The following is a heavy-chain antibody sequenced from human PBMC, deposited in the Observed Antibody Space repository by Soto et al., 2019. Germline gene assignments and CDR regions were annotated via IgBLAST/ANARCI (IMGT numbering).Heavy chain of an antibody. V-gene: IGHV1-18*01. J-gene: IGHJ3*01. Sequence: QVQLVQSGATQEKPGASVKVSCEAFGYSFDSYAYSWVRQAPGQGLEWMGRIGSGDTKYAQKLQGRVTMTTDTSTNTAYMELRSLRSDDTALYYCARANDPSGFDLWGQGTRVTVSS. CDR1: GYSFDSYA. CDR3: ARANDPSGFDL. CDR2: IGSGDT.